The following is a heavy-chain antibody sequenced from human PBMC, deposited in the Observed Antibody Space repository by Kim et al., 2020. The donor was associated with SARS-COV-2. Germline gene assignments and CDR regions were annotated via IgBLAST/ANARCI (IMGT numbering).Heavy chain of an antibody. CDR3: AKRGGGGRGGGAFDY. V-gene: IGHV3-23*01. D-gene: IGHD3-16*01. CDR2: ISSRGGTS. CDR1: GFTFNSSS. J-gene: IGHJ4*01. Sequence: GGSLILSCVASGFTFNSSSMGWVRQAPGKGLEWVSSISSRGGTSYYADSVKGRFTISRDISRSTLLLQMNSLRAEDTAVYFCAKRGGGGRGGGAFDYWA.